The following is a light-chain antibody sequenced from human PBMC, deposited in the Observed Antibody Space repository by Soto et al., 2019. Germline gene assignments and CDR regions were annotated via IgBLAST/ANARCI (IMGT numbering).Light chain of an antibody. CDR2: EVS. Sequence: QSALTQPASVSGSPGQSITISCTGTSSGVGGYNYVSWYQHHPGKAPKLMIYEVSNRPSGVSNRFSGSKSGNTASLTIFGLQAEDEADYYCSSYTTTSAYVVFGGGTQLTVL. V-gene: IGLV2-14*01. J-gene: IGLJ2*01. CDR3: SSYTTTSAYVV. CDR1: SSGVGGYNY.